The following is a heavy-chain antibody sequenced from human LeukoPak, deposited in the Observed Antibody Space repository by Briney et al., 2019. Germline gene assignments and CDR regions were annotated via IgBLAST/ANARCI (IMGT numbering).Heavy chain of an antibody. Sequence: SGGSLRLSCAASGFTFSSYDMHWVRQATGKGLEWVSAIGTAGDTYYPGSVKGRFTISRENAKNSLYLQMNSLRAGDTAVYCCARAYCSGGSCYSGLDYWGQGTLVTVSS. CDR3: ARAYCSGGSCYSGLDY. D-gene: IGHD2-15*01. V-gene: IGHV3-13*01. J-gene: IGHJ4*02. CDR1: GFTFSSYD. CDR2: IGTAGDT.